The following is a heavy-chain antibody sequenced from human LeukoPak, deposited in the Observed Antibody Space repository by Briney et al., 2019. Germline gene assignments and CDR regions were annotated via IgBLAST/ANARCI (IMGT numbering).Heavy chain of an antibody. V-gene: IGHV4-59*01. J-gene: IGHJ4*02. Sequence: SETLSLTCTVSGGSISSYYWSWIRQPPGKGLEWIGYMYYSGGTNYNPSLKSRVTISLDTSNNQFSLKLTSVTAADTAVYYCARAHSSSWYMDYWGQGTLVTVSS. D-gene: IGHD6-13*01. CDR1: GGSISSYY. CDR3: ARAHSSSWYMDY. CDR2: MYYSGGT.